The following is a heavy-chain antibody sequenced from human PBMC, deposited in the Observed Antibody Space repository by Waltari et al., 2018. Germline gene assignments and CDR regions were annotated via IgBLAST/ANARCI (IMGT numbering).Heavy chain of an antibody. CDR1: GGTFSSYA. CDR3: ARDRERGHFDY. D-gene: IGHD3-10*01. CDR2: INPSGGST. V-gene: IGHV1-46*01. Sequence: QVQLVQSGAEVKKPGSSVKVSCKASGGTFSSYAISWVRQAPGQGLEWMGIINPSGGSTSYAQKFQGRVTMTRDTSTSTVYMELSSLRSEDTAVYYCARDRERGHFDYWGQGTLVTVSS. J-gene: IGHJ4*02.